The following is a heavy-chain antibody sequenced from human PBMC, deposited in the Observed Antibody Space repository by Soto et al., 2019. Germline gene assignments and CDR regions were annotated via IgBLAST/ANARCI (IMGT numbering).Heavy chain of an antibody. CDR3: ARDLDSSGSLYYYYGMDV. CDR1: GFTFSSYE. V-gene: IGHV3-48*03. Sequence: TVGSLRLSCAASGFTFSSYEMNWVRQAPGKGLEWVSYISSSGSTIYYADSVKGRFTISRDNAKNSLYLQMNSLRAEDTAVYYCARDLDSSGSLYYYYGMDVWGQGTTVTVS. CDR2: ISSSGSTI. D-gene: IGHD3-22*01. J-gene: IGHJ6*02.